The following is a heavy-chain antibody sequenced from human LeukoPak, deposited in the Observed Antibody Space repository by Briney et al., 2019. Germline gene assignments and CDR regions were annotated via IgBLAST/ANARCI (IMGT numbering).Heavy chain of an antibody. CDR1: GGSISSCY. Sequence: SETLSLTCSVSGGSISSCYWSWVRQSPAKGLEWIGHISDSGTINYNPSLESRIIVSLDTSKNQFYLNLTSVTAADTAVYYCARQHDFWSGFYYWGQGTLVTVST. V-gene: IGHV4-59*08. J-gene: IGHJ4*02. D-gene: IGHD3-3*01. CDR3: ARQHDFWSGFYY. CDR2: ISDSGTI.